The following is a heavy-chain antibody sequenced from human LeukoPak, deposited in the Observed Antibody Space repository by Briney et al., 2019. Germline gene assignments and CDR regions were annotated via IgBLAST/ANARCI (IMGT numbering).Heavy chain of an antibody. CDR1: GFTFSSYG. V-gene: IGHV3-33*01. Sequence: GRSLRLSCAASGFTFSSYGMHWVRQAPGKGLEWVAVIWSDGSNKYYADSVKGRFTISRDYSKHALFLQMNSLRAEDTAVYYCARVFSGWSFDYWGQGTLVTVSS. CDR3: ARVFSGWSFDY. CDR2: IWSDGSNK. J-gene: IGHJ4*02. D-gene: IGHD6-19*01.